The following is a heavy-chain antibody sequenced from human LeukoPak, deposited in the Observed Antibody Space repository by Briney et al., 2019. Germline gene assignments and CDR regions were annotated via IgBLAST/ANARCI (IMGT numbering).Heavy chain of an antibody. Sequence: SETLSLTCAVYGGSFSGYYWSWLRQPPGKGLEWIGEINHSGSTNYNPSLKSRVTISVDTSKNQFSLKVSSVTAADTAVYYCARERTMRYFDLWGRGTLVTVSS. CDR1: GGSFSGYY. J-gene: IGHJ2*01. CDR3: ARERTMRYFDL. D-gene: IGHD3-22*01. V-gene: IGHV4-34*01. CDR2: INHSGST.